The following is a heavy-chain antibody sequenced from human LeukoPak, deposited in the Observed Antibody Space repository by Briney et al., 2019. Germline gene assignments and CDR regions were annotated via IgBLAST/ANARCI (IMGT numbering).Heavy chain of an antibody. CDR2: VSYDGSIK. D-gene: IGHD6-19*01. Sequence: GRSLRLSCAASGFTFSSYAMHWVRQAPGKGLEWVAVVSYDGSIKYYADSVKGRFTISRDNSKNTLSLQMNSLRAEDTAVYYCARERGWYILWGQGTLVTVSS. V-gene: IGHV3-30*04. CDR3: ARERGWYIL. CDR1: GFTFSSYA. J-gene: IGHJ4*02.